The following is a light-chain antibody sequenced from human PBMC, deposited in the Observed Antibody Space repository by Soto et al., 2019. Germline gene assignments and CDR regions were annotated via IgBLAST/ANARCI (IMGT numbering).Light chain of an antibody. V-gene: IGKV1-5*03. Sequence: DIQMTQSPSTLSASVGDRVTITCRASQSIGDWLAWYQQKPGKAPYLLIYKASNLESGVPSRFSGSGSGTEFTLTISSLQPDDFATYYCQQHNDYPITFGQGTRLE. J-gene: IGKJ5*01. CDR1: QSIGDW. CDR2: KAS. CDR3: QQHNDYPIT.